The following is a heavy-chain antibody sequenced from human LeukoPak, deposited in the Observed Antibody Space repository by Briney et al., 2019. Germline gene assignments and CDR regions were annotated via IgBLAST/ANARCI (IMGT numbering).Heavy chain of an antibody. D-gene: IGHD3-9*01. CDR3: ARSNLDILTGYYMTYFDY. CDR1: GGTFTSYA. J-gene: IGHJ4*02. CDR2: INTNTGNP. Sequence: GASVKVSCKASGGTFTSYAISWVRQAPGQGLEWMGRINTNTGNPTYAQGFTGRFVFSLDTSVSTAYLQISSLKAEDTAVYYCARSNLDILTGYYMTYFDYWGQGTLVTVSS. V-gene: IGHV7-4-1*02.